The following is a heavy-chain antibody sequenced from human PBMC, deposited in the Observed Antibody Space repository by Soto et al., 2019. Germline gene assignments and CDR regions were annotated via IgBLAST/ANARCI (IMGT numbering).Heavy chain of an antibody. D-gene: IGHD3-16*01. CDR2: IKHDGREK. Sequence: RGSLRLSWAASGFTFSRYWMTWVRQAPGKGLEWVANIKHDGREKYYVDSVKGRFTISRDNANNSLYLQMNSLRAEDTAIYYCVTYDISSWGQGTLVIVSS. J-gene: IGHJ5*02. CDR1: GFTFSRYW. V-gene: IGHV3-7*05. CDR3: VTYDISS.